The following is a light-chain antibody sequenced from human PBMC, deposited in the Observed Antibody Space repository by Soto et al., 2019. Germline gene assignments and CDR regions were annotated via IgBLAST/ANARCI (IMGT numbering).Light chain of an antibody. Sequence: DIQMTQSPSTLSASVGDRVTITCRASQSIKNWLAWYQQKPGEPPKLLIYKASTLESGVPSRFSGSGSGTEFTLTISCLQPDDVATYHCQQYNSYSQFTFGPGTKVDIK. V-gene: IGKV1-5*03. CDR2: KAS. CDR3: QQYNSYSQFT. CDR1: QSIKNW. J-gene: IGKJ3*01.